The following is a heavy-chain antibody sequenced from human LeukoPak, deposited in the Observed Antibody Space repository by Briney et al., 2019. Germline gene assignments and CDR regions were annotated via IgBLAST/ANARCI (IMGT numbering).Heavy chain of an antibody. Sequence: ASVKVSCKATGYTFTSYDINWVRQATGQGLEWMGCMNPQSGDTDYPQKFQGRVTMTRSPSITTAYMELTSLTYEDTAVYYCARVPRRGDQFGPWGKGALVTVAS. V-gene: IGHV1-8*01. J-gene: IGHJ5*02. CDR3: ARVPRRGDQFGP. CDR1: GYTFTSYD. CDR2: MNPQSGDT. D-gene: IGHD3-10*01.